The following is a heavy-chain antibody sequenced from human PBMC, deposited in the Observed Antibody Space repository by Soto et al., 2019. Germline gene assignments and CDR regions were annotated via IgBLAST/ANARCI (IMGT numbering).Heavy chain of an antibody. CDR1: GLTFGSRA. CDR3: ARGSTESYPGSRIFEF. V-gene: IGHV3-23*01. Sequence: PGWSLRLSCVASGLTFGSRAMSWVRQAPGEGLQWVATITDNGGDAKYADSVRGRFVISRDNSKKTLYLQMTSLTAEDSAMYFCARGSTESYPGSRIFEFWGRGTLVTVS. CDR2: ITDNGGDA. J-gene: IGHJ4*02. D-gene: IGHD3-10*01.